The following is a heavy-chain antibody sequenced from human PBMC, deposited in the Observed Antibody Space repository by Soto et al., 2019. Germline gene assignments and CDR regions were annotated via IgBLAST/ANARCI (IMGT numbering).Heavy chain of an antibody. V-gene: IGHV1-8*01. J-gene: IGHJ3*02. Sequence: VASVKVSCKASGYTFTSHDINWVRQATGQGLEWMGWMNPNSGNTGYAQKFQGRVTMTRNTSISTAYMELSSLRSEDTAVYYCARFPSSWTWRYAFDIWGQGTMVTVSS. CDR1: GYTFTSHD. D-gene: IGHD6-13*01. CDR2: MNPNSGNT. CDR3: ARFPSSWTWRYAFDI.